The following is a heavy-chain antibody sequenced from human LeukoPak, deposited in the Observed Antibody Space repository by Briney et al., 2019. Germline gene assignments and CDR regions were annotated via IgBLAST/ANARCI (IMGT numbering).Heavy chain of an antibody. CDR3: ARSDGIVTLVRGVYYYYMDV. D-gene: IGHD3-10*01. CDR1: EGTFSSYA. J-gene: IGHJ6*03. Sequence: ASVTVSCKTSEGTFSSYAISWVRQAPGQGLEWIGGILPIFGTANYAQKFQGRVTITTDESTSTAYMELSSLRSEDTAVYCCARSDGIVTLVRGVYYYYMDVWGKGTTVTVSS. CDR2: ILPIFGTA. V-gene: IGHV1-69*05.